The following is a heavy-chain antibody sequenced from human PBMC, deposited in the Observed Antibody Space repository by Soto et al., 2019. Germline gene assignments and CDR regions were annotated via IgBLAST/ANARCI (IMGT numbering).Heavy chain of an antibody. CDR1: GYNFQTYW. Sequence: VESLKISCKGSGYNFQTYWISWVLEMPGKGLEWMGFIYPHDSDTRYSPSFRGQVTISADKSINTAYLQWTSLKASDTAIYFCARPTDYHYGMQVWGQGTTVTVSS. J-gene: IGHJ6*02. CDR2: IYPHDSDT. V-gene: IGHV5-51*01. D-gene: IGHD4-17*01. CDR3: ARPTDYHYGMQV.